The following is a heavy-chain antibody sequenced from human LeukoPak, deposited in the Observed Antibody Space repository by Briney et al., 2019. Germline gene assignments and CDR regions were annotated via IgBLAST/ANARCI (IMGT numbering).Heavy chain of an antibody. CDR1: GGSFSGYY. CDR3: ARGRGYSGYESRCFDY. D-gene: IGHD5-12*01. V-gene: IGHV4-34*01. CDR2: INHSGST. J-gene: IGHJ4*02. Sequence: SETLSLTCAVYGGSFSGYYWSWIRQPPGKGLEWIGEINHSGSTNYNPSLKSRVTISVDTSKNQFSLKLSSVTAADTAVYYCARGRGYSGYESRCFDYWGQGTLATVSS.